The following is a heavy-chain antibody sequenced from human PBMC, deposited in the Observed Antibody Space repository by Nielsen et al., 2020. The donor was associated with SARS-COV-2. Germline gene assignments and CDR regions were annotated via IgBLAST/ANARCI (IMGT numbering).Heavy chain of an antibody. J-gene: IGHJ4*02. CDR2: ISSST. D-gene: IGHD6-19*01. V-gene: IGHV3-23*01. Sequence: GESLKISCAASGLTFSTYGMSWVRQAPGKGLEWVSAISSSTYYADSVKGRFTVSRDNSKNTLYLQMNSLRAEDTAVYYCAKRSGYTSGWYGDYWGQGTLVTVSS. CDR1: GLTFSTYG. CDR3: AKRSGYTSGWYGDY.